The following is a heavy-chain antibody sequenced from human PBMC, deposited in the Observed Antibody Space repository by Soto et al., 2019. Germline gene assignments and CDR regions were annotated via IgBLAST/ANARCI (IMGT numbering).Heavy chain of an antibody. V-gene: IGHV2-5*02. CDR2: IYWDDDK. D-gene: IGHD1-20*01. CDR1: GFSLSTSGVG. CDR3: AHRPLTGTGKFGFDY. J-gene: IGHJ4*02. Sequence: QITLKESGPTLVKPTQTLTLTCTFSGFSLSTSGVGVGWIRQPPGKALEWLALIYWDDDKRYSPSLKSRLTITKDTSKNQVVRTMTNMDPVDTATYYCAHRPLTGTGKFGFDYWGQGTLVTVSS.